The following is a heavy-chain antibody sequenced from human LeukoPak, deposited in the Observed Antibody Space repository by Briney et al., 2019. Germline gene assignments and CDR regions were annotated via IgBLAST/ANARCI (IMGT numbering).Heavy chain of an antibody. CDR2: ISYDGSDK. V-gene: IGHV3-30*03. D-gene: IGHD6-6*01. J-gene: IGHJ4*02. CDR3: ARALDEYYFDY. CDR1: GFTFSSYG. Sequence: GGSLRLSCAASGFTFSSYGMHWVRQAPGKGLEWVAVISYDGSDKYYADSVKGRFTISRDNSKNTLYLQMNSLRAEDTAVYYCARALDEYYFDYWGQGTLVTVSS.